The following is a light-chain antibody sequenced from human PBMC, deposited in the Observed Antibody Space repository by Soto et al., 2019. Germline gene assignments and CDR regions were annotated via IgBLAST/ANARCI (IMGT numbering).Light chain of an antibody. CDR3: QQRSNWPT. V-gene: IGKV3-11*01. Sequence: EIVLTQSPATLSLSPGERATLSCRASQSVSSYLAWYQQKPGQAPRLLIYDASNRATGIPARFSGNGSGTDFTLTISSLEAEDFAVYYCQQRSNWPTFGQGTKLEIK. CDR2: DAS. J-gene: IGKJ2*01. CDR1: QSVSSY.